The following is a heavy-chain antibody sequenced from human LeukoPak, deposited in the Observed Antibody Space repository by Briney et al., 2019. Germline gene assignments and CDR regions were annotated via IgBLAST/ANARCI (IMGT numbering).Heavy chain of an antibody. Sequence: ASVKVSCKASGYTFTYRYLHWVRQAPGQALEWMGWITPFNGNTNYAQKFQGRVTITADKSTSTAYMELSSLRSEDTAVYYCARLLYGGSTEANKNDYWGQGTLVTVSS. J-gene: IGHJ4*02. V-gene: IGHV1-45*02. CDR1: GYTFTYRY. CDR3: ARLLYGGSTEANKNDY. D-gene: IGHD4-17*01. CDR2: ITPFNGNT.